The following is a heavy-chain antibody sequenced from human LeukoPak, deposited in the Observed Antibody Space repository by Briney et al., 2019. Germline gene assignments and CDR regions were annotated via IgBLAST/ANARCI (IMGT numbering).Heavy chain of an antibody. Sequence: GGSLRLSCAASGFTFSSYAVGRIRQAPGKGLEWVSSISDTYGSTYYATPVKGRFTISRDNSKNTLFLQMNSLRVEDTAVYYCAKDKGGPGDYFDYWGQGTLVTVSS. J-gene: IGHJ4*02. CDR2: ISDTYGST. D-gene: IGHD3-10*01. V-gene: IGHV3-23*01. CDR1: GFTFSSYA. CDR3: AKDKGGPGDYFDY.